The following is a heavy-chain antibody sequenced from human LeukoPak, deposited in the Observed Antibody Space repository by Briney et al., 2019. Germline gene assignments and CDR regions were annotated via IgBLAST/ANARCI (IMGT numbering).Heavy chain of an antibody. CDR3: ARRDSAWYYFDY. Sequence: GESLKIYCKGSGYSFSSYWIGWVRQMPGKGLEWMGSIYPGDSDTRYSPSFQGQVTISADKSISTAYLQWSSLKASDTAMYYCARRDSAWYYFDYWGQGTLVTVSS. J-gene: IGHJ4*02. D-gene: IGHD6-19*01. CDR2: IYPGDSDT. V-gene: IGHV5-51*01. CDR1: GYSFSSYW.